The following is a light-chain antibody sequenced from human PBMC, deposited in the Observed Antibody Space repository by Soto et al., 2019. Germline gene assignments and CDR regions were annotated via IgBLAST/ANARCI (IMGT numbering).Light chain of an antibody. CDR2: EVS. V-gene: IGLV2-8*01. CDR1: RRDVGGYNY. CDR3: SSYAGSNIVV. J-gene: IGLJ2*01. Sequence: QSALTQPASVSGSPGQSITISCTGTRRDVGGYNYVSWYQQHPGKAPKLMIYEVSKRPSGVPDRFSGSKSGNTASLTVSGLQAEDDSDYYCSSYAGSNIVVFGGGTKLTVL.